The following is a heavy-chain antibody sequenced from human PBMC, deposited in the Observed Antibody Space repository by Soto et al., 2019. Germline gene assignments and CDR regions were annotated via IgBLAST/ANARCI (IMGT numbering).Heavy chain of an antibody. CDR3: AREVAGGMDV. Sequence: QVQLMQSGAEVKKPGASVKVSCKASGYTFSGYFMHWVRQAPGQGLEWMGWINPNSGDTNYPQKFQGWVTMTRDTSINTADMELSRLRSDDTAVYYCAREVAGGMDVWGQGTTVTVSS. CDR2: INPNSGDT. CDR1: GYTFSGYF. J-gene: IGHJ6*02. V-gene: IGHV1-2*04.